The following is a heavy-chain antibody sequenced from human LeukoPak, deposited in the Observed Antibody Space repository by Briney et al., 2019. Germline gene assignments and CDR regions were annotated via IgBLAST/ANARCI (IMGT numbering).Heavy chain of an antibody. Sequence: PGGSLRLSCAASGFTFSSFAMSWVRQAPGKGLEWVSAISGSGGSTYYADSVKGRFTISRDNSKNTLYLQMSSLRAEDAAVYYCAKDTGSGSGWQSXWGPGTLVTVSS. CDR1: GFTFSSFA. V-gene: IGHV3-23*01. J-gene: IGHJ4*02. CDR2: ISGSGGST. CDR3: AKDTGSGSGWQSX. D-gene: IGHD6-19*01.